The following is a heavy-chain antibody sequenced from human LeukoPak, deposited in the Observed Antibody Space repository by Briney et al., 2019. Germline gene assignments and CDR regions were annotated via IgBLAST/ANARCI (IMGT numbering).Heavy chain of an antibody. Sequence: SETLSLTCAVYGGSFSGYYWSWIRQPPGKGLEWIGEINHSGSTNYNPSLKSRVTISVDTSKNQFSLKLSSVTAADTAVYYCASLLPAGGILTAAGRLDYWGQGTLVTVSS. D-gene: IGHD3-9*01. J-gene: IGHJ4*02. V-gene: IGHV4-34*01. CDR3: ASLLPAGGILTAAGRLDY. CDR1: GGSFSGYY. CDR2: INHSGST.